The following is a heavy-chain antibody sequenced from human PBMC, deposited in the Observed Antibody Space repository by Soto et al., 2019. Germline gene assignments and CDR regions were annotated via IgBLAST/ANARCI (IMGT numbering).Heavy chain of an antibody. CDR3: ARDKDQAQLGGNYYYSVDV. CDR1: GGTFSTSA. D-gene: IGHD2-2*01. V-gene: IGHV1-69*12. Sequence: QVQVVQSGAEVKKPGSSVKVSCKTSGGTFSTSAISWVRQAPGQGLEWMGGIMPIFRTADYAPRIQGRVTITADESASTDYLELRSLTSEDTAIYYCARDKDQAQLGGNYYYSVDVWGKGTTVTVTS. CDR2: IMPIFRTA. J-gene: IGHJ6*04.